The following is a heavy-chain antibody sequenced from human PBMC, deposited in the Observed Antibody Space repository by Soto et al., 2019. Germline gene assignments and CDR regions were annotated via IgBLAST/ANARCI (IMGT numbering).Heavy chain of an antibody. V-gene: IGHV3-23*01. Sequence: SGGSLRLSCAASGFTFSSYAMSWVRQAPGKGLEWVSAISGSGGSTYYADSVKGRFTISRDNSKNTLYLQMNSLRAEDTAVYYCAKDRSPLLRYFDWFATDYWGQGTLVTVSS. J-gene: IGHJ4*02. CDR2: ISGSGGST. CDR1: GFTFSSYA. CDR3: AKDRSPLLRYFDWFATDY. D-gene: IGHD3-9*01.